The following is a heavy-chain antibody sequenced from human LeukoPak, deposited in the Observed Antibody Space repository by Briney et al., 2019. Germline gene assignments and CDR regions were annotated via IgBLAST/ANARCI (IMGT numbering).Heavy chain of an antibody. J-gene: IGHJ4*02. V-gene: IGHV1-58*01. Sequence: SVTVSCKASGFTFTSSPLQWVRQPRGQRLEWIGWIVVGSGNTNYAQNFQERVTITRDMSTNTAYMELSSLRSEATAVYYCATGSGWYSPDYWGQGTLVTVSS. CDR2: IVVGSGNT. CDR1: GFTFTSSP. D-gene: IGHD6-19*01. CDR3: ATGSGWYSPDY.